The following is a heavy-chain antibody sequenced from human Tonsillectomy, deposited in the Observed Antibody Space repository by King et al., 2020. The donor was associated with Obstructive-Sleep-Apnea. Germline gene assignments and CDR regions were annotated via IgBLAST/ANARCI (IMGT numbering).Heavy chain of an antibody. CDR2: IDPSGSYT. V-gene: IGHV5-10-1*01. Sequence: VQLVESGAEVKKPGESLRISCKGSGYNFTNYWISWVRQMPGKGLEWMGRIDPSGSYTNYSPSFQRHVTISADKSISTAYLQWSSLKASDTAMYYCASLIPTGIYDGSGSYRNWGQGTLVTVSS. J-gene: IGHJ4*02. D-gene: IGHD3-10*01. CDR1: GYNFTNYW. CDR3: ASLIPTGIYDGSGSYRN.